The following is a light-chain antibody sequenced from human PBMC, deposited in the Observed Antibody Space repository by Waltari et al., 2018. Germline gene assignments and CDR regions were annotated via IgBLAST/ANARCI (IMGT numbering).Light chain of an antibody. J-gene: IGLJ2*01. V-gene: IGLV2-8*01. CDR3: SSYAGSNNFVV. CDR1: SSDVGDYHY. CDR2: EVS. Sequence: QSALTQSPSASGSPGQSVTTSCTGISSDVGDYHYVSWYQQHPGKAPKVMIYEVSKRPSGVPDRFSGSKSGNTASLTVSGLQAEDEADYYCSSYAGSNNFVVFGGGTKLTVL.